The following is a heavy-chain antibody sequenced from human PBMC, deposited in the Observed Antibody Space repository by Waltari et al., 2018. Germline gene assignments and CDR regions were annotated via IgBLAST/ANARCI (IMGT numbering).Heavy chain of an antibody. CDR3: ARGARAAEPYSSGWGEVY. CDR1: GGSFSGSY. D-gene: IGHD6-19*01. J-gene: IGHJ4*02. CDR2: INHSGST. Sequence: QVQLQQWGAGLLKPSEPLSLTCAVYGGSFSGSYCSWIRQPPGKGLEWIGEINHSGSTNYYPSLKGRVTISVDTSKNQFSLKLSSVTAADTAVYYCARGARAAEPYSSGWGEVYWGQGTLVTVSS. V-gene: IGHV4-34*01.